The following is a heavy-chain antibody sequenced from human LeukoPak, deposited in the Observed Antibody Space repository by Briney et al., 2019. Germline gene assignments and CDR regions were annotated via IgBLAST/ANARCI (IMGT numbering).Heavy chain of an antibody. D-gene: IGHD1-26*01. CDR3: ARDFRGGSYHFDY. CDR1: GYAFIGYY. J-gene: IGHJ4*02. V-gene: IGHV1-2*02. Sequence: ASVKVSCKASGYAFIGYYIHWVRQAPGQGLEWLGSIFPNTGDTRYAQKFQGRVTMTRDTSISTASMELRSLRSDDTAVYYCARDFRGGSYHFDYWGQGTLVTVSS. CDR2: IFPNTGDT.